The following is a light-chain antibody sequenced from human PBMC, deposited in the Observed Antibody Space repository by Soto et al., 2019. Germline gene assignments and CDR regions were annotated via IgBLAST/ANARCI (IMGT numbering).Light chain of an antibody. CDR2: EVT. CDR1: SSDVGGYNF. V-gene: IGLV2-14*01. CDR3: SSYTSRDTRV. J-gene: IGLJ1*01. Sequence: QSALTQPASMSGSPGQSITISCTGTSSDVGGYNFVSWYQQHPDKAPKLMLYEVTKRPSGVSDRFSGSKSGNTASLTISGLQTEDEAEYYCSSYTSRDTRVFGTGTKVTVL.